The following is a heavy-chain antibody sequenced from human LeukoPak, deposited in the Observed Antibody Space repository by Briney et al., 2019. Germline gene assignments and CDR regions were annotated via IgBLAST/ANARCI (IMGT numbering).Heavy chain of an antibody. CDR2: ISSSGSTI. D-gene: IGHD3-10*01. CDR3: ATLWFGELATFDY. Sequence: PGGSLRLSCAASGFTFSGYEMNWVRQAPGKGLEWVSYISSSGSTIYYADSVKGRFTISRDNAKNSLYLQMNSLRAEDTAVYYCATLWFGELATFDYWGQGTLVTVSS. CDR1: GFTFSGYE. V-gene: IGHV3-48*03. J-gene: IGHJ4*02.